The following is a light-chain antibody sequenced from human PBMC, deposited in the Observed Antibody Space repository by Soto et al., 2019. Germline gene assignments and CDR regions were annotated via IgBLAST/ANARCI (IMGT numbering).Light chain of an antibody. CDR1: QGISSY. J-gene: IGKJ1*01. V-gene: IGKV1-9*01. CDR2: AAS. CDR3: QQYYSYPWT. Sequence: DIQLTQSPFFLSASVGDRVTITCRASQGISSYLVWYQQKAGKAPKSLIYAASTLQSGVPSRFSGSGSGTDFTLTISCLQSEDFATYYCQQYYSYPWTFGQGTKVDIK.